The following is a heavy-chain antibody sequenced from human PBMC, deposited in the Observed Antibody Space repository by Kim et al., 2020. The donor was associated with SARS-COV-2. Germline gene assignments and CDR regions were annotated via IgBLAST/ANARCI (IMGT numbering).Heavy chain of an antibody. CDR1: GGSINSGDYS. CDR2: ISYSGNT. J-gene: IGHJ6*02. D-gene: IGHD5-18*01. V-gene: IGHV4-30-4*01. CDR3: DRDKEYSYGHGDYYYGMDV. Sequence: SETLSLTCTVSGGSINSGDYSWNWIRQPPGKGLEWIGYISYSGNTYYNPSFKSRVTLSADTSKNQFSLELSSVTAADTAVYYCDRDKEYSYGHGDYYYGMDVWGQGTTVTVSS.